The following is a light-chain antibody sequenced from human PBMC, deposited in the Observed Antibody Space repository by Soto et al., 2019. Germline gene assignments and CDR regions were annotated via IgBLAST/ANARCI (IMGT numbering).Light chain of an antibody. Sequence: QSVLTLPPSVSRAPGPRVTISCTGSSSNIGAGHELHWYQHLPETAPKLLHYDNRNRPSGVPDRVSGSESGISDFLAIAGLQTEDESVCYSQSYGRSLSGWEVVGTGTNVTVL. J-gene: IGLJ1*01. V-gene: IGLV1-40*01. CDR3: QSYGRSLSGWEV. CDR1: SSNIGAGHE. CDR2: DNR.